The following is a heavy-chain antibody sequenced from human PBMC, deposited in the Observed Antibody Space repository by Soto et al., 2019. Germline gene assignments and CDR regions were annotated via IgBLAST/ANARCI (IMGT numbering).Heavy chain of an antibody. CDR3: AGGIAARPLGY. D-gene: IGHD6-6*01. V-gene: IGHV4-39*01. J-gene: IGHJ4*01. CDR2: IYYSGST. CDR1: GGSISSSSYS. Sequence: PSETLSLTCTVSGGSISSSSYSWGWFRQPPGKGLEWIGSIYYSGSTYYNPSLKSRVTISVDTSKNHFFLKLNSVTAADTAVYYCAGGIAARPLGYWGQGTLVTVS.